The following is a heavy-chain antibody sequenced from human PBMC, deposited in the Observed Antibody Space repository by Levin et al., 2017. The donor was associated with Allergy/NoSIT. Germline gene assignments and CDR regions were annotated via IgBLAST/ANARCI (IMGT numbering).Heavy chain of an antibody. J-gene: IGHJ4*02. CDR1: GGSISSSSYY. D-gene: IGHD2-2*01. CDR3: ARHVGYCSSTSCRNYLYFDY. Sequence: SQTLSLTCTVSGGSISSSSYYWGWIRQPPGKGLEWIGSIYYSGSTYYNPSLKSRVTISVDTSKNQFSLKLSSVTAADTAVYYCARHVGYCSSTSCRNYLYFDYWGQGTLVTVSS. V-gene: IGHV4-39*01. CDR2: IYYSGST.